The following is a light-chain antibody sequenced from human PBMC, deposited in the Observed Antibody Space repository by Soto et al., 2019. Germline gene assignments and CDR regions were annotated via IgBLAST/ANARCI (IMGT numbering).Light chain of an antibody. J-gene: IGLJ3*02. CDR1: SSSIGSNY. Sequence: QSVLTQPPSASGTPGQRVTISCSESSSSIGSNYIYWYQQLPGTAPKLLIYRDSQRPSGVPDRFSGSKSGTSASLAISGLRSEDEVDYCCAAWDDSVRGWVFGGGTKLIVL. CDR3: AAWDDSVRGWV. V-gene: IGLV1-47*01. CDR2: RDS.